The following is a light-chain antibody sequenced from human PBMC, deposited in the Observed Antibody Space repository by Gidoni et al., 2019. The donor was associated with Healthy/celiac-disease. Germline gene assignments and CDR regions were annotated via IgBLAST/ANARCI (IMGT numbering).Light chain of an antibody. Sequence: DVEMTQSPHSLPVTLGQPASISCRSSQSLVYSDGNTYLNWFQQRPGQSPRRLIYKVSNRDSGVPDRFSGSGSGTDFTLKISRVEAEDVGVYDCMQGTHWPPWTFGQGTKVEIK. V-gene: IGKV2-30*01. J-gene: IGKJ1*01. CDR3: MQGTHWPPWT. CDR2: KVS. CDR1: QSLVYSDGNTY.